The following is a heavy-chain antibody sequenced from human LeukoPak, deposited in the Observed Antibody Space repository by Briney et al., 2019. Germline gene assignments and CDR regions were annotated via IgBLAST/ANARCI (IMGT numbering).Heavy chain of an antibody. CDR2: ISGSGSST. J-gene: IGHJ4*02. D-gene: IGHD3-10*02. CDR1: GFTFRSCD. CDR3: ATYIKGVNPTVQGAEFDY. V-gene: IGHV3-23*01. Sequence: GWSVTLSCLACGFTFRSCDMSGVGQAPAKAREGVGAISGSGSSTNYADSVKGRFTISRDNSKNTLYLQMNSLSAEDTAVYYGATYIKGVNPTVQGAEFDYWGQGTLVTVSS.